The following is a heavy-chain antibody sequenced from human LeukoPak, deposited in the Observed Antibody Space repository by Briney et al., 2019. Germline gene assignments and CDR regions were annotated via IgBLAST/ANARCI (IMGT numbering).Heavy chain of an antibody. CDR2: IYWDDDK. V-gene: IGHV2-5*02. CDR1: GFSLSTSGVG. D-gene: IGHD1-1*01. Sequence: ESGPTLVNPTQTLTLTCTFSGFSLSTSGVGVGWIRKPPGQALEWLAVIYWDDDKRYSPSLKSRLTITKDTSKNQVVLTMTNMDPVDTATYYCARVLAGTTPFDYWGRGTLVTVSS. CDR3: ARVLAGTTPFDY. J-gene: IGHJ4*02.